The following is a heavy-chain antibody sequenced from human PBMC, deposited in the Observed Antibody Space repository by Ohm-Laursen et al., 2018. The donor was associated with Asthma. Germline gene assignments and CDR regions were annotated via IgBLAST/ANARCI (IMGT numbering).Heavy chain of an antibody. CDR3: ARVGIAARVIDY. CDR1: AASISSYY. J-gene: IGHJ4*02. CDR2: FFLRGND. Sequence: GTLSLTCTVSAASISSYYWAWIRQPPGKGLEWIGYFFLRGNDNYNPSLKSRVTMSMGTSRDQFSLRLSSVTAADTAVYYCARVGIAARVIDYWGQGTLVTVSS. D-gene: IGHD6-6*01. V-gene: IGHV4-59*01.